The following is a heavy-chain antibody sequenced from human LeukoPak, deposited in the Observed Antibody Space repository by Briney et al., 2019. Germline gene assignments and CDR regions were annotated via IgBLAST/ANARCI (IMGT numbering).Heavy chain of an antibody. CDR3: ARDRSRIYDFEY. V-gene: IGHV4-39*07. J-gene: IGHJ4*02. D-gene: IGHD6-13*01. CDR2: IYYSGGT. CDR1: GFTFSSYS. Sequence: PGGSLRLSCAASGFTFSSYSMNWVRQPPGKGLEWIGSIYYSGGTYYNPSLKSRVTISVDTSKNQFSLKLSSVTAADTAVYYCARDRSRIYDFEYWGQGTLVTVSS.